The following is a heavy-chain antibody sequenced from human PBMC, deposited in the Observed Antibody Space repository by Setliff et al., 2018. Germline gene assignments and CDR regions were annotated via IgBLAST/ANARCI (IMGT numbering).Heavy chain of an antibody. J-gene: IGHJ4*02. D-gene: IGHD6-25*01. Sequence: GGSLRLSCAASGFTFSNYAITWVRQAPGKGLEWISYLNNDGTTIYYADSVRGRFTISRDNARDSLYLQMNSLRAEDTAVYYCVRDTTSGWMLTNWGQGTLVTVSS. CDR1: GFTFSNYA. CDR3: VRDTTSGWMLTN. V-gene: IGHV3-48*04. CDR2: LNNDGTTI.